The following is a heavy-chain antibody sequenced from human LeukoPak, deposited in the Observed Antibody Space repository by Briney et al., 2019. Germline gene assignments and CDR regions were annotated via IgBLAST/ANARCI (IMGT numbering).Heavy chain of an antibody. J-gene: IGHJ6*02. V-gene: IGHV1-69*13. CDR3: AVGYCSSTSCYDSPNYCYYYGMDV. CDR2: IIPIFGTA. Sequence: AASVKVSCKASGGAFSSYAISWVRQAPGQGLEWMGGIIPIFGTANYAQKFQGRVTITADESTSTAYMELSSLRSEDTAVYYCAVGYCSSTSCYDSPNYCYYYGMDVWGQGTTVTVSS. D-gene: IGHD2-2*03. CDR1: GGAFSSYA.